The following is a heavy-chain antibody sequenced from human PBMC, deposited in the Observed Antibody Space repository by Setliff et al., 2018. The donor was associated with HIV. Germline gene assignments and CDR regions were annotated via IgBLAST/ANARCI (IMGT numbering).Heavy chain of an antibody. CDR2: ISAYNGNT. J-gene: IGHJ4*02. Sequence: ASVKVSCKASGYTFTSYGISWVRQAPGQGLEWMGWISAYNGNTNYAQKFQGRVTMTTDTSTSTAYMELRSLRSDDTAVYYCASSVGSGYPSEFDYWGQGTLVTVSS. CDR1: GYTFTSYG. CDR3: ASSVGSGYPSEFDY. D-gene: IGHD3-22*01. V-gene: IGHV1-18*01.